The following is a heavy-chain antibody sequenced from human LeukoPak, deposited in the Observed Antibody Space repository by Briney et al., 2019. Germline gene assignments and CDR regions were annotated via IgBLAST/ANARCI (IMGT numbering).Heavy chain of an antibody. Sequence: PSETLSLTCSVSGGSITYYYCYWIRQAPGKGLEWIGYIYTSGSTNYNPSLKSRVTLSVDTSNSRVSLRLSSVTAADTAVYYCAKWGDAFDLWGQGTMVTVSS. J-gene: IGHJ3*01. CDR3: AKWGDAFDL. CDR1: GGSITYYY. D-gene: IGHD2-8*01. V-gene: IGHV4-4*09. CDR2: IYTSGST.